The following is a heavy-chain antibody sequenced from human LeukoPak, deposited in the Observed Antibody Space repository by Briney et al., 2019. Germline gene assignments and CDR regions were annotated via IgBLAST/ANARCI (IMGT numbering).Heavy chain of an antibody. CDR1: KFTFHTYL. D-gene: IGHD4-23*01. J-gene: IGHJ4*02. CDR3: ARDRSRNSY. V-gene: IGHV3-23*01. CDR2: ISRSGATT. Sequence: GGSLRLSCAGSKFTFHTYLMSWVRQAPGKGLEWVSSISRSGATTDYADSVKGRFTISRDNVNKTLYLEMSSLRAEDTAVYYCARDRSRNSYWGQGALVTVSS.